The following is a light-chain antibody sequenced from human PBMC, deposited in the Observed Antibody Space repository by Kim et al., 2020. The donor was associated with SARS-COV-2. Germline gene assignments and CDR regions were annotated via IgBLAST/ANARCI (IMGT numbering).Light chain of an antibody. V-gene: IGLV10-54*01. CDR3: STWDSSLSAVV. Sequence: QAGLTQPPSVSKDLRQTATLTCTGNSNNVGNRGAAWLQQHQGHPPKLLSYRNNNRHSGISERFSASRSGNTASLTIIGLQPEDEADYFCSTWDSSLSAVVFGGGTQLTVL. CDR2: RNN. CDR1: SNNVGNRG. J-gene: IGLJ2*01.